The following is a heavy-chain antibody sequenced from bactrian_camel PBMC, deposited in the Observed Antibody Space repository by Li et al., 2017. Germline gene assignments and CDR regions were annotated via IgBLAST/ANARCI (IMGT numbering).Heavy chain of an antibody. Sequence: HVQLVESGGGSVESGGSLTLSCAASGFTASVCWMYWVRQAPGKGLEWVSTLKSGGGTTYYADSVKGRFTSSGDNAKNTVYLQMNSLKSEDTALYYCTARGDSYGYWGQGTQVTVS. CDR2: LKSGGGTT. V-gene: IGHV3S1*01. CDR1: GFTASVCW. D-gene: IGHD4*01. CDR3: TARGDSYGY. J-gene: IGHJ4*01.